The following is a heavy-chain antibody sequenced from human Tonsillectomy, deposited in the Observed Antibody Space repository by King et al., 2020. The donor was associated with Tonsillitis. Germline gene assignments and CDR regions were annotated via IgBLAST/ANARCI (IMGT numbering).Heavy chain of an antibody. CDR2: IYNSGST. V-gene: IGHV4-31*03. CDR3: AKQKVDYGENSWSLDFGFDV. J-gene: IGHJ3*01. Sequence: VQLQESGPGLVKPSQTLSLTCTVSGGSISSDVYHWSWIRQHPGEGLEWIGSIYNSGSTSYNPSLTSRVTISLDTSKNQFSLKLSSVTAADTAVYYCAKQKVDYGENSWSLDFGFDVWGQGTMVTVSS. D-gene: IGHD4-23*01. CDR1: GGSISSDVYH.